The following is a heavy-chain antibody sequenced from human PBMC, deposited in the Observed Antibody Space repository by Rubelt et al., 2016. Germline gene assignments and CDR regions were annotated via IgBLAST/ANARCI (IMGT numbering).Heavy chain of an antibody. Sequence: KGLLGVAVISYDGSNKYYADSVKGRFTISRDNSKNTLYLQMNSLRAEDTAVYYCARGIIAVAGPGFEPWGQGTLVTVSS. CDR3: ARGIIAVAGPGFEP. V-gene: IGHV3-30*04. J-gene: IGHJ5*02. D-gene: IGHD6-19*01. CDR2: ISYDGSNK.